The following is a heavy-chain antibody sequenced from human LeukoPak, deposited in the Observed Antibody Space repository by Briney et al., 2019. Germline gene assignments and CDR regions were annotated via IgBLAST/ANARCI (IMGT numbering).Heavy chain of an antibody. CDR3: ARELISTTWRGNRSYFDL. CDR1: GFTVSSNY. CDR2: IWYDGSNK. V-gene: IGHV3-33*08. D-gene: IGHD1-1*01. Sequence: PGGSLRLSCAASGFTVSSNYMSWVRQAPGKGLEWVAVIWYDGSNKYYADSVKGRFTISRDNSKNTLYLQMNSLRAEDTAVYYCARELISTTWRGNRSYFDLWGRGTLVTVSS. J-gene: IGHJ2*01.